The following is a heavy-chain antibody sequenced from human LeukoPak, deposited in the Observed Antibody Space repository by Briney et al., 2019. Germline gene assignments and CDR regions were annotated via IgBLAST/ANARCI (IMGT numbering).Heavy chain of an antibody. CDR1: GYTFTSYY. Sequence: ASVKVSCKASGYTFTSYYMHWVRQAPGQGLEWMGIINPSGGSTSYAQKFQGRVTMTRDTSTSTVYMGLSSLRSEDTAVYYCARGTYYYDSSGPLFDYWGQGTLVTVSS. J-gene: IGHJ4*02. D-gene: IGHD3-22*01. CDR2: INPSGGST. CDR3: ARGTYYYDSSGPLFDY. V-gene: IGHV1-46*01.